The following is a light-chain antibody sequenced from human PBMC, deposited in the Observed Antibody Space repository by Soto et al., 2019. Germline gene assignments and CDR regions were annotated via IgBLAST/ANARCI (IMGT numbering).Light chain of an antibody. Sequence: QSVRTQPASVSGSPGQSITISCTGTSSEVGGYNYVSWYQKHPGKAPKFMIYDVSNRPSGVSNRFSGSKSDNTASLTISGLQAEDEADYYCSSYTTSNTRQIVFGTGTKVTVL. V-gene: IGLV2-14*01. CDR2: DVS. J-gene: IGLJ1*01. CDR3: SSYTTSNTRQIV. CDR1: SSEVGGYNY.